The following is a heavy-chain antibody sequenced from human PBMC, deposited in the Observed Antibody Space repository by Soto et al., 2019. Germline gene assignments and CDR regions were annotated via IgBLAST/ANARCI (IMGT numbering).Heavy chain of an antibody. V-gene: IGHV3-30-3*01. CDR2: ISYDGSNK. CDR1: GFTFSSYA. CDR3: ARDPERITMIVVVITQGHDAFDI. D-gene: IGHD3-22*01. J-gene: IGHJ3*02. Sequence: GSLRLSCAASGFTFSSYAMHWVRQAPGKGLEWVAVISYDGSNKYYADSVKGRFTISRDNSKNTLYLQMNSLRAEDTAVYYCARDPERITMIVVVITQGHDAFDIWGQGTMVTVSS.